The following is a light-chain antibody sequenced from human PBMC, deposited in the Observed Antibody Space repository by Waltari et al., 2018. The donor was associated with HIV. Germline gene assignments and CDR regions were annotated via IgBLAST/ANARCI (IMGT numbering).Light chain of an antibody. J-gene: IGKJ2*01. CDR3: QQRTNWPPYT. Sequence: EIVLSQSPATLSLSPGERATLSCRASQSVGKYLAWYQQKPGQAPRLLIYDASDRATGIPARFSGSGSWTDFTLTISSLEPEDFAVYYCQQRTNWPPYTFGQGTKLEIK. CDR1: QSVGKY. CDR2: DAS. V-gene: IGKV3-11*01.